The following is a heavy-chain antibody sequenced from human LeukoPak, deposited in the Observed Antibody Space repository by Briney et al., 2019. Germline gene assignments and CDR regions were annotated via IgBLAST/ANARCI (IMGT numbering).Heavy chain of an antibody. D-gene: IGHD6-19*01. V-gene: IGHV1-18*01. CDR2: ISAYNGNT. CDR1: VYTFTSYG. CDR3: ARAPQWLVPYWDY. J-gene: IGHJ4*02. Sequence: GAAVKVSCKASVYTFTSYGISWVRQAPGQRLEWMGWISAYNGNTNYAQKLQGRVTMTTDTSTSTAYMELRGLRSDDTAVYYCARAPQWLVPYWDYWGQGTLVTVSS.